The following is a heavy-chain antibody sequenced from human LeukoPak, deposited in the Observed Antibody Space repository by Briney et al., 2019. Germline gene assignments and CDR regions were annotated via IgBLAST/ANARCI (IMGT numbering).Heavy chain of an antibody. Sequence: GGSLKLSCAASGFTFGGSTVHWVRQASGRGLEWVGHIRPKANNYATAYAASVKGRFAISRDDSKNTAYLQLNSLKTEDTAVYYCSRHEALPGDYWGQGTLVTVSS. V-gene: IGHV3-73*01. CDR3: SRHEALPGDY. D-gene: IGHD2-21*02. J-gene: IGHJ4*02. CDR1: GFTFGGST. CDR2: IRPKANNYAT.